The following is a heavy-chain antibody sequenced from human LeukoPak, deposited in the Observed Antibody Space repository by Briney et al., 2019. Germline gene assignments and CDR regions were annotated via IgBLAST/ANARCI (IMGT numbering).Heavy chain of an antibody. CDR3: ARGGGTLGY. CDR1: GGSFSSSDYC. J-gene: IGHJ4*02. CDR2: IYYSGTT. V-gene: IGHV4-39*01. D-gene: IGHD2-15*01. Sequence: AETLSLTCTVSGGSFSSSDYCWGWIRQPPGKGLEWIGSIYYSGTTYYNPSLKSRVTISVDTSKKQFSLKLRSVTAADTAVYYCARGGGTLGYWGQGTLVTVSS.